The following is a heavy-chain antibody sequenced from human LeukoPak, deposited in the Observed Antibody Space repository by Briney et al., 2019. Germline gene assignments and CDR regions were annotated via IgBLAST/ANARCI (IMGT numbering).Heavy chain of an antibody. CDR3: ARGKKRANSSSWYRYAFDI. Sequence: GASVKVSCKASGYTFTSYDINWVRQATGQGLEWMGWMNPNSGNTGYAQKFQGRVTITRNTSISTAYMELSSLRSEDTAVYYCARGKKRANSSSWYRYAFDIWGQGTMVTVSS. V-gene: IGHV1-8*03. CDR2: MNPNSGNT. J-gene: IGHJ3*02. CDR1: GYTFTSYD. D-gene: IGHD6-13*01.